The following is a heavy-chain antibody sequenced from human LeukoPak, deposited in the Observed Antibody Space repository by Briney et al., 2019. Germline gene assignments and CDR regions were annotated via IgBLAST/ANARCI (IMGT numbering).Heavy chain of an antibody. J-gene: IGHJ5*02. Sequence: ASVKVSCKASGYAFTSDYMNWVRQAPGQGLEWMGIVHSSGGVIKYAQEFQDRLTVTRDTSTSTIYMELSSLRSEDTAVYYCAGSSHQRNWFDPWGQGTLVIVSS. CDR2: VHSSGGVI. CDR3: AGSSHQRNWFDP. D-gene: IGHD1-26*01. CDR1: GYAFTSDY. V-gene: IGHV1-46*01.